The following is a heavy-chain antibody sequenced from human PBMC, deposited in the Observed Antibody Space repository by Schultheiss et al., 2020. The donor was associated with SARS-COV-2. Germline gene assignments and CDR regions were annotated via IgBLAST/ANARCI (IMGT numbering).Heavy chain of an antibody. CDR2: IYYSGST. CDR3: ARGADYYDSSGYYPVYGY. J-gene: IGHJ4*02. D-gene: IGHD3-22*01. CDR1: GGSISSGGYY. V-gene: IGHV4-31*03. Sequence: SETLSLTCTVSGGSISSGGYYWSWIRQHPGKGLEWIGYIYYSGSTYYNPSLKSRVTISVDTSKNQFSLKLSSVTAADTAVYYCARGADYYDSSGYYPVYGYWGQGTLVTVSS.